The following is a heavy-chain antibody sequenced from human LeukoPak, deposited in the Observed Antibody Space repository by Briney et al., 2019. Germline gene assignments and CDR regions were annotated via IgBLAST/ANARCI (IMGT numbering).Heavy chain of an antibody. Sequence: PSQTLSLTCTVSGGSISSGDYYWSWIRQPPEKGLEWIGYIYYSGSTYYNPSLKSRVTISVDTSKNQFSLKLSSVTAADTAVYYCARCPAREPTLQHWGQGTLVTVSS. CDR3: ARCPAREPTLQH. J-gene: IGHJ1*01. CDR2: IYYSGST. D-gene: IGHD1-14*01. CDR1: GGSISSGDYY. V-gene: IGHV4-30-4*01.